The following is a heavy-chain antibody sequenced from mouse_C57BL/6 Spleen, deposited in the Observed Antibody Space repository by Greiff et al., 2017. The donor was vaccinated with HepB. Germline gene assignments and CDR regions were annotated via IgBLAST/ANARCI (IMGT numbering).Heavy chain of an antibody. CDR3: ARSGHYYGSSYYYAMDY. J-gene: IGHJ4*01. CDR2: IHPSDSDT. D-gene: IGHD1-1*01. Sequence: VQLQQPGAELVKPGASVKVSCKASGYTFTSYWMHWVKQRPGQGLEWIGRIHPSDSDTNYNQKFKGKATLTVDKSSSTAYMQLSSLTSEDSAVYYCARSGHYYGSSYYYAMDYWGQGTSVTVSS. V-gene: IGHV1-74*01. CDR1: GYTFTSYW.